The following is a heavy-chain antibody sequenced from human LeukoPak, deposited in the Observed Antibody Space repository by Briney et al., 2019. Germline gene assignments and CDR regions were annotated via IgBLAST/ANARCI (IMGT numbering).Heavy chain of an antibody. CDR3: ARGIAVAGPFYYYYYYMDV. CDR1: GYSISSGYY. D-gene: IGHD6-19*01. Sequence: SETLSLTCTVSGYSISSGYYWGWIRPPPGKGLEWIGSIYHSGSTYYNPSLKSRVTISVDTSKNQFSLKLSSVTAADTAVYYCARGIAVAGPFYYYYYYMDVWGKGTTVTVSS. J-gene: IGHJ6*03. CDR2: IYHSGST. V-gene: IGHV4-38-2*02.